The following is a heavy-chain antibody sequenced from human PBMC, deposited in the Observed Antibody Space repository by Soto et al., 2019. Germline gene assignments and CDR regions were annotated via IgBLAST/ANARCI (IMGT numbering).Heavy chain of an antibody. CDR1: GGSISSSSYY. V-gene: IGHV4-39*01. J-gene: IGHJ4*02. CDR2: IYYSGST. CDR3: ARRALYSSGWTDY. Sequence: QLQLQESGPGLVKPSETLSLTCTVSGGSISSSSYYWGWIRQPPGKGLEWIGSIYYSGSTYYNPSLKSRVTISVDTSKNQFSLKLSSVTAADTAVYYCARRALYSSGWTDYWGQGTLVTVSS. D-gene: IGHD6-19*01.